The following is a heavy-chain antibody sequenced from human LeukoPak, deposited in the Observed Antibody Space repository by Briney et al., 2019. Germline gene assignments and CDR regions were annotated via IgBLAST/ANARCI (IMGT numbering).Heavy chain of an antibody. CDR2: IYHSGST. J-gene: IGHJ4*02. V-gene: IGHV4-39*07. D-gene: IGHD6-19*01. CDR1: GGSISSSSYY. Sequence: PSETLSLTCTVSGGSISSSSYYWGWLRQPPGKGLEWIGSIYHSGSTYYNPSLKSRVTISVDRSKNQFSLKLSSVTAAETAVYYCARELAVAGSKAFDYWGQGTLVTVSS. CDR3: ARELAVAGSKAFDY.